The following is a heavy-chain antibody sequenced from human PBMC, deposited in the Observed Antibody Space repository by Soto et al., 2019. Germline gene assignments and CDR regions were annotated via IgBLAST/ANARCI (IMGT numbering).Heavy chain of an antibody. V-gene: IGHV1-69*13. J-gene: IGHJ3*02. CDR2: IIPIFGTA. D-gene: IGHD3-22*01. CDR3: ARYRRYYDSSGYNFGAFDI. Sequence: SVKVSCKASGGTFSSYAISWVRQAPGQGLEWMGGIIPIFGTANYAQKFQGRVTITADESTSTAYMELSSLRSEDTAVYYCARYRRYYDSSGYNFGAFDIWGQGTMVTVSS. CDR1: GGTFSSYA.